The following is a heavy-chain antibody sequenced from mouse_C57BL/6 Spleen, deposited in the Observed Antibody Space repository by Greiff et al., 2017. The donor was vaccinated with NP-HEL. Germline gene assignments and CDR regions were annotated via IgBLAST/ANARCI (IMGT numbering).Heavy chain of an antibody. CDR1: GFSLTSFG. J-gene: IGHJ1*03. Sequence: VQLVESGPGLVAPSQSLSIPCTVSGFSLTSFGVSGVRQPPGKGLEWLGVIWGDGSTNYHSALISRLSISKDNSKSQVFLKLNSLQTDDTATYYCAKPKWDWYFDVWGTGTTVTVSS. V-gene: IGHV2-3*01. CDR2: IWGDGST. CDR3: AKPKWDWYFDV.